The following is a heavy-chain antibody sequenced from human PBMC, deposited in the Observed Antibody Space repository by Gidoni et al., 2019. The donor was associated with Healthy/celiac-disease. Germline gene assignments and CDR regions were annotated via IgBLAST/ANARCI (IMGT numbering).Heavy chain of an antibody. D-gene: IGHD6-13*01. J-gene: IGHJ4*02. Sequence: QLQLQESGPGLVKPSENLSLTVTVTGGSISSSSYYWDWIRQPPGKGLEWIGSISYSGSTYYNPSLKSRVTISVDTSKNQFSLKLSSVTAADTAVYYCARCSWGHYDYWVQGTLVTVSS. CDR2: ISYSGST. CDR1: GGSISSSSYY. CDR3: ARCSWGHYDY. V-gene: IGHV4-39*01.